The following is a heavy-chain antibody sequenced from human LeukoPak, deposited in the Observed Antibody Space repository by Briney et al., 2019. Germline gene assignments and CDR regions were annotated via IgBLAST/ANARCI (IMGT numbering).Heavy chain of an antibody. Sequence: SETLSLTCAVYGGSFSGYYWSWIRQPPGKGLEWIGEINHSGSTKYNPSLKSRVTISVDTSKNQFSLKLSSVTAADTAVYYCARGPTTDYDPLTGYYRFDYWGQGTLVTLSS. CDR2: INHSGST. CDR1: GGSFSGYY. V-gene: IGHV4-34*01. CDR3: ARGPTTDYDPLTGYYRFDY. J-gene: IGHJ4*02. D-gene: IGHD3-9*01.